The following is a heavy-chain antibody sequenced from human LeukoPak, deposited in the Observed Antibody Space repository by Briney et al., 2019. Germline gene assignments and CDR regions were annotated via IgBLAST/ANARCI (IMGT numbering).Heavy chain of an antibody. V-gene: IGHV4-34*01. CDR3: ASDSGKRRGWFDP. Sequence: SETPSLTCAVYGGSFSGYYWSWIRQPPGKGLEWIGEINHSGSTNYNPSLKSRVTISVDTSKNQFSLKLSSVTAADKAVYYCASDSGKRRGWFDPWGQGTLVTVSS. D-gene: IGHD1-14*01. CDR2: INHSGST. CDR1: GGSFSGYY. J-gene: IGHJ5*02.